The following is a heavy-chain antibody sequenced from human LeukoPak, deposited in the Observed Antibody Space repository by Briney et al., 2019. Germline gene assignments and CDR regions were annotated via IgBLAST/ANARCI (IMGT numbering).Heavy chain of an antibody. D-gene: IGHD6-13*01. Sequence: SEALSLTCTVSGGSISNADYYWGWIRQAPGKCLEWIGSMVYVGTNHYNPSLKSQATISVDTSKNQFSQRLTSVTPADAAIYYCATKLPTPAADTQGYFDYWGQGAVVTVSS. J-gene: IGHJ4*01. CDR3: ATKLPTPAADTQGYFDY. V-gene: IGHV4-39*01. CDR1: GGSISNADYY. CDR2: MVYVGTN.